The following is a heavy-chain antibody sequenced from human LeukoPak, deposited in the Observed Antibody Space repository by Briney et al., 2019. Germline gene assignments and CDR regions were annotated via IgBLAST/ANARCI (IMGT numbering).Heavy chain of an antibody. D-gene: IGHD1-26*01. CDR1: GGSISSSSYY. Sequence: TASETLSLTCTVSGGSISSSSYYWGWIRQPPGKGLEWIGSIYYSGSTYYNPSLKSRVTISVDTSKNQFSLKLSSVTAADTAVYYCARARSYLNWFDPWGQGTLVTVSS. V-gene: IGHV4-39*07. CDR2: IYYSGST. CDR3: ARARSYLNWFDP. J-gene: IGHJ5*02.